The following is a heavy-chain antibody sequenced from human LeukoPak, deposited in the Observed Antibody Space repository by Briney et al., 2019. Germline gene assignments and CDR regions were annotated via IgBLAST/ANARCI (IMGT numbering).Heavy chain of an antibody. CDR1: GYTFTSYF. D-gene: IGHD6-13*01. CDR3: ARPIAAAGTDLGY. Sequence: NPGESLKISCQASGYTFTSYFIGWVRQMPGKGLEWMGIIYTGDFDTRYSPSFQGQVTISVDKSITTAYLQWSSLKASDTAMYYCARPIAAAGTDLGYWGQGTLVTVSS. CDR2: IYTGDFDT. J-gene: IGHJ4*02. V-gene: IGHV5-51*01.